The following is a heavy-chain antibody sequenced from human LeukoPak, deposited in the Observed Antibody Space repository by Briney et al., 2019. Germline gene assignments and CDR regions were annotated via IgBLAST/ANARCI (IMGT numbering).Heavy chain of an antibody. Sequence: GGSLRLSCEASGFTFNSYRMSWVRQAPGKGLEWVANIKQDGSDKDYVDSVRGRFTISRDNAKNTLYLQMNSLRAEDTAVYYCARALYYYGSGSYMDVWGKGTTVTVSS. J-gene: IGHJ6*03. CDR2: IKQDGSDK. CDR3: ARALYYYGSGSYMDV. CDR1: GFTFNSYR. D-gene: IGHD3-10*01. V-gene: IGHV3-7*01.